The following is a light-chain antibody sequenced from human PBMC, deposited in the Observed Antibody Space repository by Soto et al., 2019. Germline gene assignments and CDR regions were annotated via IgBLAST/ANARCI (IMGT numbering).Light chain of an antibody. V-gene: IGKV2-30*02. J-gene: IGKJ2*01. Sequence: DVVMTQSPLSLPVTLGQPASISCRSSQSLVHSDGNTYLNWFQQRPGQSPRRLIYKVSNRDSVVPDRFSVSGSGTNFTLKISRVEAEDVGVYYCMQGTHWPPYTFGQGTKLEIK. CDR1: QSLVHSDGNTY. CDR2: KVS. CDR3: MQGTHWPPYT.